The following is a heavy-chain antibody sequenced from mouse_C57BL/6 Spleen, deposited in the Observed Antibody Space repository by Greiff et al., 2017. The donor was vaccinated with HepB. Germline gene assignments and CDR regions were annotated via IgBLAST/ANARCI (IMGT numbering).Heavy chain of an antibody. D-gene: IGHD2-1*01. CDR1: GFNIKDYY. V-gene: IGHV14-1*01. J-gene: IGHJ4*01. CDR3: PYGNYYYAMDY. CDR2: IDPEDGDT. Sequence: VQLQQSGAELVRPGASVKLSCTASGFNIKDYYMHWVKQRPEQGLEWIGRIDPEDGDTEYAPKVQGKATMTADTSSNTAYLQLSSLTSEDTAVYYCPYGNYYYAMDYWGQGTSVTVSS.